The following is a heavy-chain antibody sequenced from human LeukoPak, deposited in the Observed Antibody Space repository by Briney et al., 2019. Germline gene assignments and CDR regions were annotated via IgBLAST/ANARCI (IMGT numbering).Heavy chain of an antibody. J-gene: IGHJ5*02. V-gene: IGHV3-21*01. Sequence: GGSLRLSCAASGFTFSSYSMSWVRQAPGKGLEWVSAIRSSSSYIYYADSVKARFTISRDNAKNIVYLQMNSLRVEDTAVYYCARDRPHNWFDPWGKGTLVTV. CDR2: IRSSSSYI. CDR3: ARDRPHNWFDP. CDR1: GFTFSSYS.